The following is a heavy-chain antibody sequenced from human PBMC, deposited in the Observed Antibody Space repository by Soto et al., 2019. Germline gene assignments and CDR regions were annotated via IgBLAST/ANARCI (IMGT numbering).Heavy chain of an antibody. D-gene: IGHD2-8*02. J-gene: IGHJ4*02. V-gene: IGHV4-31*02. CDR1: GGSITSTNHY. CDR2: IFDSGTT. CDR3: AREVSGTGAFDY. Sequence: QVQLEQSGPGLVKPSQTLSLTCNISGGSITSTNHYWSWIRQSPREGLEWIGYIFDSGTTHYNPSFKGRVPILGDASQSQFSLTMHSVTVADSAVYYCAREVSGTGAFDYWGRGTLVTVSS.